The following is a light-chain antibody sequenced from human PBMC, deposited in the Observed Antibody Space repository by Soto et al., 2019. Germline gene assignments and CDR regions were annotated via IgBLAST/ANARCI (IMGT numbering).Light chain of an antibody. Sequence: QSALTQPASVSGSPGQSITISCTGTSSDIGGYNYVSWYQQLPGKVPKLIIYDVSNRPSGVSDRFSGSTSGNAASLTISGRQAEDEADYYCSSYTSTSTLYVFGTGTKVTVL. CDR3: SSYTSTSTLYV. CDR1: SSDIGGYNY. CDR2: DVS. J-gene: IGLJ1*01. V-gene: IGLV2-14*03.